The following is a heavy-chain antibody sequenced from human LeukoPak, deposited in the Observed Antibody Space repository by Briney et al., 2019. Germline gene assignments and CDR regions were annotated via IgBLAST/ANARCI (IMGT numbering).Heavy chain of an antibody. Sequence: GGSLRLSCAASGFTFSSYWMHWVRQAPGKGLVWVSRISTDGSSTTYADSVKGRFTISRDNAKDTLYLQMNSLRAEDTAVYYCAGHHQAYSRTYWGQGTLVTVSS. CDR2: ISTDGSST. V-gene: IGHV3-74*01. CDR3: AGHHQAYSRTY. D-gene: IGHD6-13*01. J-gene: IGHJ4*02. CDR1: GFTFSSYW.